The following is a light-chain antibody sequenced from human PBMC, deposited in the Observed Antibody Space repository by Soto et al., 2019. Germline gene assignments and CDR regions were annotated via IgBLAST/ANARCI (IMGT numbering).Light chain of an antibody. CDR2: STS. V-gene: IGLV8-61*01. Sequence: QTVVPQESSFSVSPGGTVTLTCGLISGSVSTANNPNWYQQTPVRAPRTLIYSTSTRSSGVPERFSGSILGNKAALTITGAQADDESDYYCALFMGNGISVFGTRTKLTVL. CDR1: SGSVSTANN. J-gene: IGLJ1*01. CDR3: ALFMGNGISV.